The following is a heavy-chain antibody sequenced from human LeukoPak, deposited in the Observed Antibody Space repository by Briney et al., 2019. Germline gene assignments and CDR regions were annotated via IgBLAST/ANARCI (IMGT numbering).Heavy chain of an antibody. V-gene: IGHV3-9*01. Sequence: GRSLRLSCAASGFTFDDYAMHWVRQAPGKGLEWVSGISWNSGSIGYADSVKGRFTISRDNAKNSLYLQMNSLRAEDTALYYCAKDIGYSGSWGDAFDIWGQGTMVTVSS. CDR2: ISWNSGSI. CDR1: GFTFDDYA. J-gene: IGHJ3*02. CDR3: AKDIGYSGSWGDAFDI. D-gene: IGHD1-26*01.